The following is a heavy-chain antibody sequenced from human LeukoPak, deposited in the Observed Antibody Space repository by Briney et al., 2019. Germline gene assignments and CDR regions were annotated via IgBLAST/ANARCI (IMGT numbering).Heavy chain of an antibody. CDR2: ISAYNGNT. Sequence: ASVKVSCKASGYTFTSYDINWVRQATGQGLEWMGWISAYNGNTNYAQKLQGRVTMTTDTSTSTAYMELRSLRSDDTAVYYCARDYDILTGYGVGDYWGQGTLVTVSS. V-gene: IGHV1-18*01. CDR3: ARDYDILTGYGVGDY. D-gene: IGHD3-9*01. J-gene: IGHJ4*02. CDR1: GYTFTSYD.